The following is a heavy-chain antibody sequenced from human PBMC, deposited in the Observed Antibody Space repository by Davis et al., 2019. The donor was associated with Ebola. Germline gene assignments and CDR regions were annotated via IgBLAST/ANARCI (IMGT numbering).Heavy chain of an antibody. CDR1: GFPFHDYT. Sequence: SLKIPFAAPGFPFHDYTMHLVLHPPGPGLEWVSLFSWHRDSKGYADSVKGRFTISRDNPKNSLNLQMTSLRAEDKGLYYCAKGYGSGSYYHYYYDGMDVWGQGTTVTVSS. CDR2: FSWHRDSK. J-gene: IGHJ6*02. CDR3: AKGYGSGSYYHYYYDGMDV. V-gene: IGHV3-9*01. D-gene: IGHD3-10*01.